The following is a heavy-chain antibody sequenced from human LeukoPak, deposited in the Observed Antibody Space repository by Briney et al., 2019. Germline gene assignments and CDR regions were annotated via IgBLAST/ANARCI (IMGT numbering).Heavy chain of an antibody. D-gene: IGHD3-22*01. V-gene: IGHV4-34*01. J-gene: IGHJ4*02. CDR1: GGSFSGYN. CDR3: ARGAYYYDSSGYYRRARNYFDY. CDR2: INHSGST. Sequence: SETLSLTCAVYGGSFSGYNWSWIRQPPGKGLEWIGEINHSGSTNYNPSLKSRVTISVDTSKNQFSLKLSSVTAADTAVYYCARGAYYYDSSGYYRRARNYFDYWGQGTLVTVSS.